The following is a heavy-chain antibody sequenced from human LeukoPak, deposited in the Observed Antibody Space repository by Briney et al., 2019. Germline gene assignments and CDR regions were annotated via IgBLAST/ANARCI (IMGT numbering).Heavy chain of an antibody. CDR2: IIPIFGTA. V-gene: IGHV1-69*05. D-gene: IGHD3-3*01. CDR3: ARGEEQKHITIFGVVTSYYYGMDV. Sequence: RASVTVSCKASGGTFSSYAISWVRQAPGQGLEWMGGIIPIFGTANYAQKFQGRVTMTRDTSTSTVYMELSSLRSEDTAVYYCARGEEQKHITIFGVVTSYYYGMDVWGQGTTVTVSS. J-gene: IGHJ6*02. CDR1: GGTFSSYA.